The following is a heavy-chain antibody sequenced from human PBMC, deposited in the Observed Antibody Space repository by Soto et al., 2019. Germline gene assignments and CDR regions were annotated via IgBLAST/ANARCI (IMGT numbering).Heavy chain of an antibody. J-gene: IGHJ6*03. CDR3: AKGLKGYYDILTGYPFVDYYYYMDV. CDR2: ISWNSGSI. Sequence: EVQLVESGGGLVQPGRSLRLSCAASGFTFDDYAMHWVRQAPGKGLEWVSGISWNSGSIGYADSVKGRFTISRDNAKNSLYLQMNRLRAEDTALYYCAKGLKGYYDILTGYPFVDYYYYMDVWGKGTTVTVSS. D-gene: IGHD3-9*01. CDR1: GFTFDDYA. V-gene: IGHV3-9*01.